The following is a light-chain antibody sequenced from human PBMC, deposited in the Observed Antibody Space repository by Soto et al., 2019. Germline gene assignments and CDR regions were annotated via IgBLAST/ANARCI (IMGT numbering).Light chain of an antibody. CDR1: ESLFGF. CDR2: GVS. Sequence: DIVLTQSPATLSVSPGDRVTLSCRASESLFGFLAWYQQKPGQAPRLLMYGVSTRATGIPARFSGGGSATDFTLTISSLQSEESAFYVCQRYNDWPFASGLGTRLEI. CDR3: QRYNDWPFA. J-gene: IGKJ2*01. V-gene: IGKV3-15*01.